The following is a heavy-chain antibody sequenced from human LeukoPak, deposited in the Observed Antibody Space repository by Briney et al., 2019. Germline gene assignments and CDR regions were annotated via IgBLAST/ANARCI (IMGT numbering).Heavy chain of an antibody. Sequence: GGSLRLSCAASEFSVGSNYMTWVRQAPGKGLEWVAVISYDGSNKYYADSVKGRCTISRDNSKNTLYLQMNSLRAEDTAVYYCAKEGDSYGYGHGQNDYWGQGTLVTVSS. CDR3: AKEGDSYGYGHGQNDY. CDR2: ISYDGSNK. V-gene: IGHV3-30*18. J-gene: IGHJ4*02. CDR1: EFSVGSNY. D-gene: IGHD5-18*01.